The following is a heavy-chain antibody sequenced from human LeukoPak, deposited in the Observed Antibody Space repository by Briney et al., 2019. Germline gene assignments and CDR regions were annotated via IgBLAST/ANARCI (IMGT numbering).Heavy chain of an antibody. CDR2: ISSGSSYI. D-gene: IGHD6-13*01. V-gene: IGHV3-21*01. CDR1: GFTFSSYS. Sequence: GGSLRLSCAASGFTFSSYSMNWVRQAPGKGLEWVSSISSGSSYIYYADSVKGRFTISRDNAKNSLYLQMNSLRAEDTAVYYCARHPRIAAAGFYMDVWGKGTTVTVSS. CDR3: ARHPRIAAAGFYMDV. J-gene: IGHJ6*03.